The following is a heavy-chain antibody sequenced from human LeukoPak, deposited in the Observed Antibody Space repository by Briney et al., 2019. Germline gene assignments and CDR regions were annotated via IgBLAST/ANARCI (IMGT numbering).Heavy chain of an antibody. J-gene: IGHJ6*03. CDR1: GYTFTSYA. Sequence: ASVKVSCKASGYTFTSYAMHWVRQAPGQRLEWMGWINAGNGNTKYSQKFQGRVTITRNTSISTAYMELSSLRSEDTAVYYCARGLWERDYYYYMDVWGKGTTVTVSS. CDR2: INAGNGNT. V-gene: IGHV1-3*01. D-gene: IGHD1-26*01. CDR3: ARGLWERDYYYYMDV.